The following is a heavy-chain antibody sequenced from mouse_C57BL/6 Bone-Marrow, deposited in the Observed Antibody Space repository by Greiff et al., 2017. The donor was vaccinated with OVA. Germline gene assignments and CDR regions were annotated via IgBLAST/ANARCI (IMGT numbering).Heavy chain of an antibody. Sequence: VQLQQSGAELVKPGASVKLSCTASGFNIKDYYMHWVKQRTEQGLEWIGRIDPEDGATKYAPNFQGKATITADTSSNTAYLQLSSLTSEDTAVYYCARKEPTMVTTGFDYWGQGTTLTVSS. CDR1: GFNIKDYY. V-gene: IGHV14-2*01. CDR2: IDPEDGAT. CDR3: ARKEPTMVTTGFDY. J-gene: IGHJ2*01. D-gene: IGHD2-9*01.